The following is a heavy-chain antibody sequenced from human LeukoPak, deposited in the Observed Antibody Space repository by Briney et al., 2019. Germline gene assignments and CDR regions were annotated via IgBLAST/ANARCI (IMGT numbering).Heavy chain of an antibody. J-gene: IGHJ4*02. CDR3: ATSGGLPKGFDF. D-gene: IGHD2-15*01. CDR1: GITFNDSY. V-gene: IGHV3-11*04. CDR2: MYTGGSTI. Sequence: GGSLRLSCAASGITFNDSYMSWIRQAPGKGLEWISFMYTGGSTIYYADSVKGRFTISRDNAKGSLHLQMNSLSAEDTAVYYCATSGGLPKGFDFWGQGTLVTVSS.